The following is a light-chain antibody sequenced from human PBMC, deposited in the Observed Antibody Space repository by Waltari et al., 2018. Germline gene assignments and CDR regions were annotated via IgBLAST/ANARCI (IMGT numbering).Light chain of an antibody. CDR2: EVS. Sequence: QSALTQPPSASGSPGQSVTISCTGTSSDVGGYNYVPWYQQYPGKAPKLMIYEVSKRPSGVPDRFSGSKSGNTASLTVSGLQAEDEANYYCSSYAGSNNWVFGGGTKVTVL. J-gene: IGLJ3*02. V-gene: IGLV2-8*01. CDR1: SSDVGGYNY. CDR3: SSYAGSNNWV.